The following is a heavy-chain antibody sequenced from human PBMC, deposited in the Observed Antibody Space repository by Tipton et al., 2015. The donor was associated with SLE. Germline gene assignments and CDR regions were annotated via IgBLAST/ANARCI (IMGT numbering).Heavy chain of an antibody. V-gene: IGHV4-38-2*02. CDR3: ARDLKGFDYYYYGMDV. CDR2: IYHSGST. J-gene: IGHJ6*02. CDR1: GYSISSGYY. Sequence: TLSLTCAVSGYSISSGYYWGWIRQPPGKGLEWIGSIYHSGSTYYNPSLKSRVTISVDTSKNQFSLKLSSVTAADTAVYYCARDLKGFDYYYYGMDVWGRGTLVTVSS. D-gene: IGHD3-16*01.